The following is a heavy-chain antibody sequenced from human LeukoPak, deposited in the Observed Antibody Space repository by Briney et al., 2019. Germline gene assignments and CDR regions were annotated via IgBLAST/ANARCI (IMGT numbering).Heavy chain of an antibody. Sequence: SETLSLTCTVSGYSISSGYYWGWIRQPPGKGLEWIGSIHHSGSTYYNPSLKSRVTISVDTSKNQFSLKLSSVTAADTAVYYCAREYSDNGDYWGQGTLVTVSS. CDR1: GYSISSGYY. CDR2: IHHSGST. V-gene: IGHV4-38-2*02. CDR3: AREYSDNGDY. J-gene: IGHJ4*02. D-gene: IGHD4-17*01.